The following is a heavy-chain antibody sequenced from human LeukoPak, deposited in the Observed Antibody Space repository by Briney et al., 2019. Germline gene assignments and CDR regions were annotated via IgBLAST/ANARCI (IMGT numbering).Heavy chain of an antibody. CDR1: GFTFSSYE. CDR3: AKDRGIWFGELPTGFFDY. Sequence: GGSLRLSCAASGFTFSSYEMNWVRQAPGKGLEWVSYISSSGSTIYYADSVKGRFTISRDNAKNSLYLQMNSLRAEDTAVYYCAKDRGIWFGELPTGFFDYWGQGTLVTVSS. CDR2: ISSSGSTI. V-gene: IGHV3-48*03. J-gene: IGHJ4*02. D-gene: IGHD3-10*01.